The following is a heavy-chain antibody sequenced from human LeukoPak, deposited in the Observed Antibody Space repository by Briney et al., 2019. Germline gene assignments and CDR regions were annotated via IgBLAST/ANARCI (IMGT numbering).Heavy chain of an antibody. CDR2: MNPNSGNT. D-gene: IGHD6-19*01. V-gene: IGHV1-8*01. CDR1: GYTFTSYD. Sequence: ASVKVSCKASGYTFTSYDINRVRQATGQGLEWMGWMNPNSGNTGYAQKFQGRVTMTRNTSISTAYMELSSLRSEDTAVYYCASSPRIAVAGIDYWGQGTLVTVSS. CDR3: ASSPRIAVAGIDY. J-gene: IGHJ4*02.